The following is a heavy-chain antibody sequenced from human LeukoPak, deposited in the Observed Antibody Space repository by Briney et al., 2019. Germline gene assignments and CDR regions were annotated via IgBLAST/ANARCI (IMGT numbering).Heavy chain of an antibody. D-gene: IGHD1-26*01. J-gene: IGHJ4*02. CDR2: MNPQSGYT. CDR3: ARVIGSTDY. Sequence: GASVKVSCKASGYTFTSYDINWVRQATGQGLEWMGWMNPQSGYTGYAQKFQGRVTMTRDTSISTAYMELGSLRSEDTAMYYCARVIGSTDYWGQGTLVTVSS. CDR1: GYTFTSYD. V-gene: IGHV1-8*01.